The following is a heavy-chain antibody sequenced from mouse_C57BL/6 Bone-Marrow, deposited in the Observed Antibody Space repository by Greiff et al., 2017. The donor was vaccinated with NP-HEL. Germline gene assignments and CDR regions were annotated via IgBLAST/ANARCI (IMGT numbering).Heavy chain of an antibody. D-gene: IGHD1-1*01. CDR3: ARLGSRIWYFDV. CDR2: IRNKANGYTT. Sequence: EVKLMESGGGLVQPGGSLSLSCAASGFTFTDYYMSWVRQPPGKALEWLGFIRNKANGYTTEYSASVKGRFTISRDNSQSILYLQMNALRAEDSATYYCARLGSRIWYFDVWGTGTTVTVSS. V-gene: IGHV7-3*01. CDR1: GFTFTDYY. J-gene: IGHJ1*03.